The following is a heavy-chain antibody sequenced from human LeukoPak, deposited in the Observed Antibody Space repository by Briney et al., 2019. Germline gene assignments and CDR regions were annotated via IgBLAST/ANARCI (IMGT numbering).Heavy chain of an antibody. CDR2: ISGSGTYM. Sequence: GGSLRLSCAASGFTFTTYKMNWVRQAPGKGLEWVSSISGSGTYMYYADSLKGRFTISRDNAKNSLYLQMNSLRAEDTAVYYCARVLDITGTIFDAFDIWGQGTMVTVSS. CDR1: GFTFTTYK. V-gene: IGHV3-21*01. D-gene: IGHD1-20*01. CDR3: ARVLDITGTIFDAFDI. J-gene: IGHJ3*02.